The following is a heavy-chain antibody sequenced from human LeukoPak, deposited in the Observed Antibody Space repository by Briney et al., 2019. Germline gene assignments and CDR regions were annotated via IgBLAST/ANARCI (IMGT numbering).Heavy chain of an antibody. V-gene: IGHV4-39*07. D-gene: IGHD3-3*01. J-gene: IGHJ3*02. CDR3: ARDGPDFWSGYYGDAFDI. CDR2: IFYSGST. Sequence: SETLSLTCTVSGGAISSSSYYWGWVRQPPGKGLEWIGTIFYSGSTNYNPSLKSRVTISVDTSKNQFSLKLSSVTAADTAVYYCARDGPDFWSGYYGDAFDIWGQGTMVTVSS. CDR1: GGAISSSSYY.